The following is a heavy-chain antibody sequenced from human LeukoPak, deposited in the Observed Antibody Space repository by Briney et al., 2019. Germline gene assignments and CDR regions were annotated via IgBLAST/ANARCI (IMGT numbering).Heavy chain of an antibody. Sequence: SQTLSLTCAVSGGSISSGGYSWRWIRQPPGKGLEWIGYIYHSGSTYYNPSLKSRVTISVDRSKNQFSLKLSSVTAADTAVYYCARAPYGGNPYYFDYWGQGTLVTVSS. V-gene: IGHV4-30-2*01. CDR1: GGSISSGGYS. CDR3: ARAPYGGNPYYFDY. J-gene: IGHJ4*02. CDR2: IYHSGST. D-gene: IGHD4-23*01.